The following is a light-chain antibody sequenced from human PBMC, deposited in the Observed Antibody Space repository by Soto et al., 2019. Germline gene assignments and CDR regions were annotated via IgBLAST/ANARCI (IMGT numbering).Light chain of an antibody. J-gene: IGKJ1*01. CDR2: GAS. CDR3: QQASNFPWT. CDR1: QGVGSW. V-gene: IGKV1-12*01. Sequence: DIQMTQSPSSVSASVGDRVTITCRASQGVGSWLAWYQQKPGKAPELLIYGASSLQSGVPSRFSGSGSGTDFTLTIRGLQPEDSAVYHCQQASNFPWTFGQGTKVEIK.